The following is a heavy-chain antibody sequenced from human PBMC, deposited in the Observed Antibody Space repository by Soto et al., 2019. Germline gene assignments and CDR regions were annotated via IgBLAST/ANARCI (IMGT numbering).Heavy chain of an antibody. CDR2: ISGSGGST. J-gene: IGHJ4*02. Sequence: PGGSLRLSCAASGFTFSSYAMSCVRQAPGKGLEWVSAISGSGGSTYYADSVKGRFTISRDNSKNTLYLQMNSLRAEDTAVYYCAILDCSSTSCYPDVWGQGTLVTVSS. D-gene: IGHD2-2*01. V-gene: IGHV3-23*01. CDR3: AILDCSSTSCYPDV. CDR1: GFTFSSYA.